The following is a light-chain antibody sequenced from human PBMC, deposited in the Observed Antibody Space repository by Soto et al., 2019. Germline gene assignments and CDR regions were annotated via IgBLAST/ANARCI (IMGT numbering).Light chain of an antibody. J-gene: IGKJ4*01. Sequence: EVVLTQSPATLSLSPGERATLSCRASQNIGTSLAWYQQKPGQAPRLLIYDASKRATVIPARFSGSGSGTDFTLTISSLEPEDFAVYCCQHRYNRLAFGGGTKVEIK. V-gene: IGKV3-11*01. CDR1: QNIGTS. CDR3: QHRYNRLA. CDR2: DAS.